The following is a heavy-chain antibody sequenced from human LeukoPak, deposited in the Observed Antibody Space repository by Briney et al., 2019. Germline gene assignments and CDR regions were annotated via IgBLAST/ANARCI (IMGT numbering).Heavy chain of an antibody. J-gene: IGHJ4*02. Sequence: ASVKVSREASGYTFTGYYMHWVRQAPGQGLEWMGWINPNSGGTNYAQNFQGRVTMTRDTSISIAYMELSRLRSDDTAMYYCARENSGLGYWGQGTLVTVSS. CDR1: GYTFTGYY. D-gene: IGHD6-19*01. V-gene: IGHV1-2*02. CDR3: ARENSGLGY. CDR2: INPNSGGT.